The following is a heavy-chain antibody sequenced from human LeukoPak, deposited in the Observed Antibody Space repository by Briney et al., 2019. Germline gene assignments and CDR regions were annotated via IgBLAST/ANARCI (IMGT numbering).Heavy chain of an antibody. V-gene: IGHV4-59*01. J-gene: IGHJ4*02. Sequence: PSETLSLTCTVSGGSISNYYWSWIRQPPGKGLEWIGYIYDSGSTNYNPSLKSRVTISVDTSKNQFSLKLSSVTAADTAVYSCAGHCSSSSCYGLDYWGQGTLVTVSS. D-gene: IGHD2-2*01. CDR3: AGHCSSSSCYGLDY. CDR1: GGSISNYY. CDR2: IYDSGST.